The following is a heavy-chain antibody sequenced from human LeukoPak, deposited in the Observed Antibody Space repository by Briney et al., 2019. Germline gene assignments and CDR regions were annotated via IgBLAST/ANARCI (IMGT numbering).Heavy chain of an antibody. V-gene: IGHV1-69*13. D-gene: IGHD1-26*01. CDR3: ARVSSGSYDDAFDI. Sequence: GASVKVSCKASGGTFSSYAISWVRQAPGQGLEWMRGIIPIFGTANYAQKFQGRVTITADESTSTAYMELSSLRSEDTAVYYCARVSSGSYDDAFDIWGQGTMVTVSS. CDR2: IIPIFGTA. J-gene: IGHJ3*02. CDR1: GGTFSSYA.